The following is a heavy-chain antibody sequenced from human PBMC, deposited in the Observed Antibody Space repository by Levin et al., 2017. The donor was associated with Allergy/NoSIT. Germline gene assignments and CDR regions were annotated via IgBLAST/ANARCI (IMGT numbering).Heavy chain of an antibody. CDR2: IIPIFGTA. V-gene: IGHV1-69*06. CDR3: ARDRGEDTFDY. CDR1: GGTFSSYA. D-gene: IGHD3-10*01. Sequence: PGESLKISCKASGGTFSSYAISWVRQAPGQGLEWMGGIIPIFGTANYAQKFQGRVTITADKSTSTAYMELSSLRSEDTAVYYCARDRGEDTFDYWGQGTLVTVSS. J-gene: IGHJ4*02.